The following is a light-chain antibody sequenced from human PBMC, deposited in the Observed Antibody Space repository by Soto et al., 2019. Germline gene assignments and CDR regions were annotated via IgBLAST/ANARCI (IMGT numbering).Light chain of an antibody. CDR3: SSYASSSTLA. CDR1: SSDVGGYNY. CDR2: DVS. V-gene: IGLV2-14*03. J-gene: IGLJ2*01. Sequence: QSALTQPASVSGSPGQSITISCTGTSSDVGGYNYVSWYQQHPGKSPKLMIYDVSDRPSGVSNRFSGCKSGSTASLTISGLQAEDEADYYCSSYASSSTLAFGGGTKLTVL.